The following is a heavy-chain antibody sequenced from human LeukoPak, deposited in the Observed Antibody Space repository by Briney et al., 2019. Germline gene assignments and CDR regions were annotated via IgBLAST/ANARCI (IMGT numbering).Heavy chain of an antibody. CDR3: AKHVFGWGSSTGSNFDY. CDR2: IYYSGST. D-gene: IGHD3-10*01. Sequence: SETLSLTCTVSGGSISSYYWSWIRQPPGKGLEWIGYIYYSGSTNYNPSLKSRVTISVDTSKNQFSLKLSSVTAADTAVYYCAKHVFGWGSSTGSNFDYWGQGTLVTVSS. CDR1: GGSISSYY. V-gene: IGHV4-59*08. J-gene: IGHJ4*02.